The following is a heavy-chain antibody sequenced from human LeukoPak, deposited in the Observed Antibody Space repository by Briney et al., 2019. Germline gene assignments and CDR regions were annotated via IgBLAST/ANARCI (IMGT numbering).Heavy chain of an antibody. CDR1: GFTFDDYA. D-gene: IGHD5-12*01. CDR3: AKDNARGEVALYDY. CDR2: ISWNSGSI. J-gene: IGHJ4*02. Sequence: PGGSLRLSCAASGFTFDDYAMHWVRQAPGKGLEWVSGISWNSGSIGYADSVKGRFTISRDNAKNSLYLQMNSLRAEDTALYYCAKDNARGEVALYDYWGQGTLVTVSS. V-gene: IGHV3-9*01.